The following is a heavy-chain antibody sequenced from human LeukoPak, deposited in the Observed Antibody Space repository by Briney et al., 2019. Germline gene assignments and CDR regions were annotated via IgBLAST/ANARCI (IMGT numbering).Heavy chain of an antibody. CDR3: ARRQENYDCWSGYYVHETEANVFAFDI. V-gene: IGHV4-38-2*01. CDR2: IYHSGST. CDR1: GYSISSGYY. D-gene: IGHD3-3*01. Sequence: PSETLSLTCAVSGYSISSGYYWGWIRPPPGKGLEWIGSIYHSGSTYYNPSLRSRATISVDTSKTHFSLKLSPVTAADTAVYYCARRQENYDCWSGYYVHETEANVFAFDIWGQGTMVTVSS. J-gene: IGHJ3*02.